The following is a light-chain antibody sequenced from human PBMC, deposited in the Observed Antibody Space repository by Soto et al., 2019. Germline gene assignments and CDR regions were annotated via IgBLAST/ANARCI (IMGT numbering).Light chain of an antibody. J-gene: IGKJ2*01. CDR3: HQYWSSLYT. Sequence: EIVLTQSPGTLSLSPGERATLSCRASQSVSSSYLAWYQQHPGHAPRLLIYCASSRATGITDRFSGSGSGTDFTLNIITLEAEDFALCYCHQYWSSLYTFGQGTKLEIK. CDR1: QSVSSSY. CDR2: CAS. V-gene: IGKV3-20*01.